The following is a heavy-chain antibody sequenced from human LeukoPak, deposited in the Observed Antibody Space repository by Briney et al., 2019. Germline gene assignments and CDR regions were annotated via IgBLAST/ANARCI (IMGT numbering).Heavy chain of an antibody. Sequence: EASVKVSCKASGYTFTSYDINWVRQATGQGLEWMGWMNPNSGNTGYAQKFQGRVTMTRNTSKSTAYMELSSLRSEDTAVYYCARKVGGSGSYPGEFDYWGQGTLVTVSS. V-gene: IGHV1-8*01. CDR2: MNPNSGNT. D-gene: IGHD3-10*01. J-gene: IGHJ4*02. CDR1: GYTFTSYD. CDR3: ARKVGGSGSYPGEFDY.